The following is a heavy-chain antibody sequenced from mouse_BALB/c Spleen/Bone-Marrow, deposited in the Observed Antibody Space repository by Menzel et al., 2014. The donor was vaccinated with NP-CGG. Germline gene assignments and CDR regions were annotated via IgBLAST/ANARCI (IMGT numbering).Heavy chain of an antibody. V-gene: IGHV3-6*02. CDR3: ARARFDSAFAY. CDR2: ISYDGSN. CDR1: GYSITSGYY. D-gene: IGHD2-4*01. Sequence: VQLQQSGPGLVKPSQSLSLTCSVTGYSITSGYYWNWIRQFPGNKLKWMGYISYDGSNNYNPSLKNRISITRDTSKNQFFLKLNSVTTEDTATYYCARARFDSAFAYWGQGTLVTVSA. J-gene: IGHJ3*01.